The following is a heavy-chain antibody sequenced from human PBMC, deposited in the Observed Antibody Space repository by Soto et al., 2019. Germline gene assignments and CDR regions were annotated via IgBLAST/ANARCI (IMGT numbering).Heavy chain of an antibody. Sequence: SQTLSLTCVISGDSVSSNSAAWSWIRQSPSRGLEWLGRTYYRSKWYNDYAVSVKSRITINPDTSKNQFSLQLNSVTPEDTAVYYCASSGTGYSSSWSDYYYGMDVWGQGTTVTVSS. CDR1: GDSVSSNSAA. D-gene: IGHD6-13*01. V-gene: IGHV6-1*01. J-gene: IGHJ6*02. CDR3: ASSGTGYSSSWSDYYYGMDV. CDR2: TYYRSKWYN.